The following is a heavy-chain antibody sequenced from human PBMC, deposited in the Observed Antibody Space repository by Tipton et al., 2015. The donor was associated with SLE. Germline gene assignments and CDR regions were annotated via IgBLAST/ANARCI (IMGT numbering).Heavy chain of an antibody. D-gene: IGHD6-13*01. V-gene: IGHV4-61*02. J-gene: IGHJ4*02. CDR1: GGSISSGSYY. CDR2: IYPSGST. Sequence: TLSLTCTVSGGSISSGSYYWNWIRQPAGKGLEWIGRIYPSGSTNYNPSLKSRVTISLDTSKHQFSLKLSSVAAADTAVYYCARVGPLGKGASSWQGYFDYWGQGTLVTVSS. CDR3: ARVGPLGKGASSWQGYFDY.